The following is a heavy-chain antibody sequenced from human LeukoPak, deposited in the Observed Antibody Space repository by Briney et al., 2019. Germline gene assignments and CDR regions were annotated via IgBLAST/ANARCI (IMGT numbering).Heavy chain of an antibody. CDR3: ARDGGYPSTDEGFDP. CDR1: GYSIGRDYY. Sequence: SETLSLTCKVSGYSIGRDYYWAWLRQPPGKGLEWIGSIFHAGRTVYNPSYESRLTISINTTKNEDFLRLNSVTAADTAVYVCARDGGYPSTDEGFDPWGLGTLVTVSS. V-gene: IGHV4-38-2*02. CDR2: IFHAGRT. J-gene: IGHJ5*02. D-gene: IGHD5-12*01.